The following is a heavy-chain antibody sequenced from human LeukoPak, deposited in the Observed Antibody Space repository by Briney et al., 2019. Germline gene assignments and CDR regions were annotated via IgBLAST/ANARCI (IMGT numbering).Heavy chain of an antibody. CDR1: GFTFSNSAM. CDR2: FFHSGTT. J-gene: IGHJ3*02. CDR3: ARHDSSGPYNAFDI. D-gene: IGHD3-22*01. V-gene: IGHV4-30-2*03. Sequence: LRLSCAASGFTFSNSAMSWVRQAPGKGLEWIGTFFHSGTTYYNPSLKSRVAISVDTSKNLFSLKLNSVTAADTAVYFCARHDSSGPYNAFDIWGQGTMVTVSS.